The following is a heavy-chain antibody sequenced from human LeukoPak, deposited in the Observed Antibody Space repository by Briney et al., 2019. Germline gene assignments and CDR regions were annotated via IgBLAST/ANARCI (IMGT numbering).Heavy chain of an antibody. CDR1: GGSISGYY. CDR2: IYYSGST. CDR3: ARGTYSSGRIPFDY. V-gene: IGHV4-59*01. Sequence: PSETLSLTCTVSGGSISGYYWSWIRQPPWKGLEWIGYIYYSGSTNYNPSLKSRVTISVDTSKNQFSLKLSSVTAADTAVYYCARGTYSSGRIPFDYWGQGTLVTVSS. D-gene: IGHD6-19*01. J-gene: IGHJ4*02.